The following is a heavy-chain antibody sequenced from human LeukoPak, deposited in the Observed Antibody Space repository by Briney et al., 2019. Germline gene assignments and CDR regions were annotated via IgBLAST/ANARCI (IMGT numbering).Heavy chain of an antibody. J-gene: IGHJ5*02. D-gene: IGHD6-6*01. CDR2: IWYDGSNK. CDR3: AKDQDVYSSSHFDP. V-gene: IGHV3-33*06. Sequence: GRSLRLSCAASGFTFSSYGMHWVRQASGKGLEWVAVIWYDGSNKYYADSVKGRFTISRDNSKNTLYLQMNSLRAEDTAVYYCAKDQDVYSSSHFDPWGQGTLVTVSS. CDR1: GFTFSSYG.